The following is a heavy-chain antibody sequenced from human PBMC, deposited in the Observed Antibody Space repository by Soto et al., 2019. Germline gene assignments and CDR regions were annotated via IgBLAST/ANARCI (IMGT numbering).Heavy chain of an antibody. CDR3: ARENFYCTNGVCSMFRWFAP. V-gene: IGHV4-30-4*01. Sequence: PSETLSLTCTVSGGSISSGDYYWSWIRQPPGKGLEWIGYIYYSGSTYYNPSLKSRVTISVDTSKNQFSLKLSSVTAADTAVYYCARENFYCTNGVCSMFRWFAPWGQGTLVTVSS. CDR2: IYYSGST. J-gene: IGHJ5*02. CDR1: GGSISSGDYY. D-gene: IGHD2-8*01.